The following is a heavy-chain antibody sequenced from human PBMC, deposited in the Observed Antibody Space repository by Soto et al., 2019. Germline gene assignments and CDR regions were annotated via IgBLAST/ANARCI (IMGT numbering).Heavy chain of an antibody. CDR2: ISGSGGST. Sequence: GGSLRLSCAASGFTFSSYAMSWVRQAPGKGLEWVSAISGSGGSTYYADSVKGRFTISRDNSKNTLYLQMNSLRAEDTAVYYCAKDQGELYYYDSSGYLPDCWGQGTLVTV. V-gene: IGHV3-23*01. CDR1: GFTFSSYA. D-gene: IGHD3-22*01. J-gene: IGHJ4*02. CDR3: AKDQGELYYYDSSGYLPDC.